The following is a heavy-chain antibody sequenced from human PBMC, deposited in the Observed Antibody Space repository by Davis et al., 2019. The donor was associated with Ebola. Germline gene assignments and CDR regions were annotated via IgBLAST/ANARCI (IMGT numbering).Heavy chain of an antibody. CDR1: GYTFTGYY. D-gene: IGHD5-18*01. CDR3: ARGEKWAAIYYYYYGMDV. J-gene: IGHJ6*04. Sequence: AASVKVSCKASGYTFTGYYMHWVRQAPGQGLEWMGRINPNSGGTNYAQKFQGRVTMTRDTSISTAYMELSRLRSDDTAVYYCARGEKWAAIYYYYYGMDVWGKGTTVTVSS. V-gene: IGHV1-2*06. CDR2: INPNSGGT.